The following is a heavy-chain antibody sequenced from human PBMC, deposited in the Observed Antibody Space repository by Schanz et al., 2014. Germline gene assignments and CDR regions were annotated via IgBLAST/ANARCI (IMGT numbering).Heavy chain of an antibody. CDR3: ARGIGGYGANNYFDY. J-gene: IGHJ4*02. CDR1: EYSFTSYS. CDR2: INTGSGDT. D-gene: IGHD5-12*01. V-gene: IGHV1-3*04. Sequence: QVHLVQSGAEVKRPGASVKVSCKASEYSFTSYSMHRVRQAPGQRLEWMGWINTGSGDTKYSQNFQGRVTITRDTSASTAYMELSSLRSEDTAVYSCARGIGGYGANNYFDYWGQGTLVTVSS.